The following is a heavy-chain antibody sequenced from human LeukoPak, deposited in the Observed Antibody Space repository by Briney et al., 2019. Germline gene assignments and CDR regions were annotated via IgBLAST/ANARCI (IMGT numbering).Heavy chain of an antibody. D-gene: IGHD3-10*01. Sequence: VASVKVSCKASGYTFTSYAMHWVRQAPGQRLEWMGWINAGNGNTKYSQKFQGRVTITRDTSASTAYMELSSLRSEDTAVYYCARGVREWVGELLGYWGQGTLVTVSS. V-gene: IGHV1-3*01. J-gene: IGHJ4*02. CDR3: ARGVREWVGELLGY. CDR2: INAGNGNT. CDR1: GYTFTSYA.